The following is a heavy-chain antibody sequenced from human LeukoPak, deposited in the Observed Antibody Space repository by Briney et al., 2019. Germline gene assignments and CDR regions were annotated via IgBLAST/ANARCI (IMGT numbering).Heavy chain of an antibody. CDR2: ISSSGSTI. J-gene: IGHJ4*02. V-gene: IGHV3-11*04. Sequence: GGSLRLSCAASGFTFSDYYMSWIRQAPGKGLEWVSYISSSGSTIYYADSVKGRFTFSRDNAKNSLYLQMNSLRAEDTAVYYCARVRREVATIGFDYWGQGTLVSVSS. CDR1: GFTFSDYY. CDR3: ARVRREVATIGFDY. D-gene: IGHD5-12*01.